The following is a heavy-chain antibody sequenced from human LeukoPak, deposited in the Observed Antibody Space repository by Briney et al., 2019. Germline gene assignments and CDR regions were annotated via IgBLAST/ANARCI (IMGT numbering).Heavy chain of an antibody. Sequence: SETLSLTCTVSGGSISSHFWSWIRQPPGKGLEWIGYIFYSGTTKYNPSLRSRVTISVDTSKNQFSLKLSSVTAADTAVYYCARLKLWFGELDVWGKGTTVTISS. CDR1: GGSISSHF. CDR2: IFYSGTT. CDR3: ARLKLWFGELDV. D-gene: IGHD3-10*01. V-gene: IGHV4-59*08. J-gene: IGHJ6*04.